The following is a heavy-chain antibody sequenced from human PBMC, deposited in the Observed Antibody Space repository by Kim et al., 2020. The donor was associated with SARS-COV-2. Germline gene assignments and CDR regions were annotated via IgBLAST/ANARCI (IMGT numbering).Heavy chain of an antibody. V-gene: IGHV3-7*01. Sequence: VEPVKGRFTSSKENAKNSMYLQMTSLRAEDTAVYYCARVVTIFGVVCWFDPWGQGTLVTVSS. J-gene: IGHJ5*02. CDR3: ARVVTIFGVVCWFDP. D-gene: IGHD3-3*01.